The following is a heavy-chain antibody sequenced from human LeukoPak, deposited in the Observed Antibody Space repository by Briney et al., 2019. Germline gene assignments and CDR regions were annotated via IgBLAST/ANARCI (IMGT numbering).Heavy chain of an antibody. CDR1: GFTISSYW. CDR3: ARAGYGDLDGAFDI. V-gene: IGHV3-74*01. D-gene: IGHD4-17*01. CDR2: INSDGSIT. J-gene: IGHJ3*02. Sequence: GGSLRLSCAASGFTISSYWIHWVRQAPGKGLVWVSRINSDGSITNYADSVKGRFTISRDNAKNTLYVQMNSLRAEDTAVYYCARAGYGDLDGAFDIWGQGTMVTVSS.